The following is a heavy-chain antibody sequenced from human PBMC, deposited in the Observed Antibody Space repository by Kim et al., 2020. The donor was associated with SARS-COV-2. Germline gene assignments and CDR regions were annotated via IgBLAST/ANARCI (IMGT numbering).Heavy chain of an antibody. D-gene: IGHD2-8*01. Sequence: GGSLRLSCAASGFIFTTCSMNWVRQAPGKGLEWVSFISQSGDTMYYADSVRGRFTISRDDGKSILYLQMNSLRDDDTAVYYCAKDLVGVRWFDYWGQGTL. CDR3: AKDLVGVRWFDY. J-gene: IGHJ4*02. V-gene: IGHV3-48*02. CDR2: ISQSGDTM. CDR1: GFIFTTCS.